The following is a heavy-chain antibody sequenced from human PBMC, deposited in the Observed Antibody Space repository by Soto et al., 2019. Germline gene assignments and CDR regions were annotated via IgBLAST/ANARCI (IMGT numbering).Heavy chain of an antibody. J-gene: IGHJ6*03. D-gene: IGHD1-20*01. V-gene: IGHV1-18*01. Sequence: ASVKVSCKASGYTFTSYGISWVRQAPGQGLEWMGWISAYNGNTNYAQKLQGRVTMTTDTSTSTAYMELRSLRSDDTAVYYCARRRYNWNDYYYYMDVWGKGTTVTVSS. CDR1: GYTFTSYG. CDR2: ISAYNGNT. CDR3: ARRRYNWNDYYYYMDV.